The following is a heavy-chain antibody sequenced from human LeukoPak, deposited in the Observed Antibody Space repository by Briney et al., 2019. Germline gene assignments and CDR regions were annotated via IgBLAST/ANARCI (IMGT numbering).Heavy chain of an antibody. CDR1: GFTYSSYW. D-gene: IGHD7-27*01. CDR2: IKQDGSEK. J-gene: IGHJ6*03. V-gene: IGHV3-7*01. CDR3: ARDRRGRVLGYYYYYMDV. Sequence: GGSLRLSCAASGFTYSSYWMSWVRQAPGKGLEWVANIKQDGSEKYYVDSVKGRFTISRDNAKNSLYLQMNSLRAEDTAVYYCARDRRGRVLGYYYYYMDVWGKGTTVTVSS.